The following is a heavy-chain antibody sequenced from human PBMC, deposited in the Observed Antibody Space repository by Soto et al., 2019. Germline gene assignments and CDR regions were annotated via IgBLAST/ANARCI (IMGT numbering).Heavy chain of an antibody. CDR1: GAGVTSGENY. Sequence: TLSLTCRVSGAGVTSGENYWSWGRERPGEGLEWLGYIDGSGVTAYTPALKSRVTLSLDRPNHQVSLKLRSVTAADTAVYFCVRDLAHAYTRNVWGHGTLGT. CDR3: VRDLAHAYTRNV. J-gene: IGHJ3*01. D-gene: IGHD3-16*01. CDR2: IDGSGVT. V-gene: IGHV4-30-4*08.